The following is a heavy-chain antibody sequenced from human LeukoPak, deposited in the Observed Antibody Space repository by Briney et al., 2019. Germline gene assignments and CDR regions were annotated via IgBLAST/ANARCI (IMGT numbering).Heavy chain of an antibody. V-gene: IGHV3-30*02. J-gene: IGHJ4*02. CDR2: IRYDGSNK. D-gene: IGHD3-16*01. Sequence: GGSLRLSCAASGFTVSSNYMSWVRQAPGKGLEWVAFIRYDGSNKYYADPVKGRFTISRDNSKNTLYLQMNSLRAEDTAVYYCARARGGYWGQGTLVTVSS. CDR3: ARARGGY. CDR1: GFTVSSNY.